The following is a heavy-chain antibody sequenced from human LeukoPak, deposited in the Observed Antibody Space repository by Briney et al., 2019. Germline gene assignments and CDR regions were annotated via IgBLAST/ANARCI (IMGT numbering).Heavy chain of an antibody. V-gene: IGHV3-21*06. CDR1: GFTFSTYS. CDR3: ARVAEAAAFDS. D-gene: IGHD6-13*01. Sequence: AGGSLRLSCAASGFTFSTYSMNWVRQAPGKGLEWVSSISSNSRYIYYADSMRGRFTISRDNAKNSLYLQMNSLKPEDTAVYYCARVAEAAAFDSWGQGTLVTVSS. J-gene: IGHJ4*02. CDR2: ISSNSRYI.